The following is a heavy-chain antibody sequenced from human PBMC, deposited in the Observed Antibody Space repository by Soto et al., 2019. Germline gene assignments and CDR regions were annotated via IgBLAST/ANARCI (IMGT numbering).Heavy chain of an antibody. Sequence: SETLSLTCTVSGGSISSGGYYWSWIRQHPGKGLEWIGYIYYSGSTYYNPSLKSRVTISVDTSKNQFSLKLSSGTAADTAVYYCARDHGSVYYDFWSGPPSDHYYGMDVWGQGTTVTVS. J-gene: IGHJ6*02. CDR1: GGSISSGGYY. D-gene: IGHD3-3*01. CDR3: ARDHGSVYYDFWSGPPSDHYYGMDV. V-gene: IGHV4-31*03. CDR2: IYYSGST.